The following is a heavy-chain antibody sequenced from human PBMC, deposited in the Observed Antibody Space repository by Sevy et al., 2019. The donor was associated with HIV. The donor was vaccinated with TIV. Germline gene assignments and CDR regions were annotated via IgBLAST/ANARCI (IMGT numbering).Heavy chain of an antibody. J-gene: IGHJ4*02. CDR2: INSDGSST. Sequence: GGSLRLSCAASGFTFSSYWMHWVRQAPGKGLVWVSRINSDGSSTSCADSVKGRFTISRDNAKNTLYLQMNSLRAEDTAVYYCARQGVDIVAFDYWGQGTLVTVSS. V-gene: IGHV3-74*01. D-gene: IGHD5-12*01. CDR1: GFTFSSYW. CDR3: ARQGVDIVAFDY.